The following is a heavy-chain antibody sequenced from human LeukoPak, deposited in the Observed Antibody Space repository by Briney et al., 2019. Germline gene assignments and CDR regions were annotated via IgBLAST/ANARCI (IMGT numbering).Heavy chain of an antibody. D-gene: IGHD6-19*01. CDR1: GFTFSSYT. Sequence: GGSLRLSCAASGFTFSSYTMNWVRQPPGKGLEWVSNIGTSSTTIYYADSVKGRFTISRDNAKNSLYLQMNSLRAEDTAVYYCARGTPSSSGWLYYGMDVWGQGTTVTVSS. V-gene: IGHV3-48*01. J-gene: IGHJ6*02. CDR2: IGTSSTTI. CDR3: ARGTPSSSGWLYYGMDV.